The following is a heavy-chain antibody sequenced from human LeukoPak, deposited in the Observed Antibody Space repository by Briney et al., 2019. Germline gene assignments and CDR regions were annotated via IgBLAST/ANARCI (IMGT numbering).Heavy chain of an antibody. CDR2: IIPIFGTA. CDR3: ARGHTADIVVVPAAIGGVSFDY. J-gene: IGHJ4*02. Sequence: SVKVSCNASGGTFSSYAISWVRQAPGQGLEWMGGIIPIFGTANYAQKFQGRVTITADESTSTAYMELSSLRSEDTAVYYCARGHTADIVVVPAAIGGVSFDYWGQGTLVTVSS. V-gene: IGHV1-69*13. D-gene: IGHD2-2*02. CDR1: GGTFSSYA.